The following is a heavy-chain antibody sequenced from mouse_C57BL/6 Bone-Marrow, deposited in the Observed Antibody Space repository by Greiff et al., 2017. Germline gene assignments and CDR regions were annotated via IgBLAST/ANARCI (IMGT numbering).Heavy chain of an antibody. V-gene: IGHV1-64*01. D-gene: IGHD2-4*01. CDR1: GYTFTSYW. Sequence: QVQLQQPGAELVKPGASVKLSCKASGYTFTSYWMHWVKQRPGQGLEWIGMIHPNSGSTNYNEKFKSKATLTVAKSSSTAYMQRSSLTSEDSAVYYCARCIDYDYYFDYWGQGTTLTVSS. J-gene: IGHJ2*01. CDR3: ARCIDYDYYFDY. CDR2: IHPNSGST.